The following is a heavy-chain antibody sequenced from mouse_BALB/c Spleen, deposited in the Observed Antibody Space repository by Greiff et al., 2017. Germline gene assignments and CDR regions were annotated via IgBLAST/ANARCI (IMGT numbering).Heavy chain of an antibody. CDR1: GFTFTDYY. V-gene: IGHV7-3*02. CDR3: ARDMDGNYYFDY. D-gene: IGHD2-1*01. Sequence: EVQRVESGGGLVQPGGSLRLSCATSGFTFTDYYMSWVRQPPGKALEWLGFIRNKANGYTTEYSASVKGRFTISRDNSQSILYLQMNTLRAEDSATYYCARDMDGNYYFDYWGQGTTLTVSS. J-gene: IGHJ2*01. CDR2: IRNKANGYTT.